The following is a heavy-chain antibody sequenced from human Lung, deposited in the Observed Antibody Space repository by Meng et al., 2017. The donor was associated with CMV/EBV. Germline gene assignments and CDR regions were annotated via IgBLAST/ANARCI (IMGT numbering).Heavy chain of an antibody. J-gene: IGHJ4*02. CDR1: GGFISNYY. Sequence: SXTLSLXCTVSGGFISNYYWSWIRQPPGKGLEWIGYIYDSGTNYNPSLKSRVTISIDTSKNQLSLNLISVTAADTAVYYCAREDVGWVYGSGLGYSGQGTLVTVSS. CDR2: IYDSGT. CDR3: AREDVGWVYGSGLGY. V-gene: IGHV4-59*01. D-gene: IGHD3-10*01.